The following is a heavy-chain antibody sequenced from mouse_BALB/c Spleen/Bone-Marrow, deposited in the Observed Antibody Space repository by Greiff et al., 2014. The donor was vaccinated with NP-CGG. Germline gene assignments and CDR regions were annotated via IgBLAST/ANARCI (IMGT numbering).Heavy chain of an antibody. Sequence: VQLQQSGAELVRPGASVKLSCKASGYSFTSYWMNWVKQRPGQGLEWIGMIHLSDSESRLNQKFKAKATLTVDKSSSTVYMQLSSPTSEDAAVYYCTRYDLTTRAFAYWGQGTLVTVSA. V-gene: IGHV1S127*01. D-gene: IGHD3-3*01. CDR2: IHLSDSES. CDR1: GYSFTSYW. J-gene: IGHJ3*01. CDR3: TRYDLTTRAFAY.